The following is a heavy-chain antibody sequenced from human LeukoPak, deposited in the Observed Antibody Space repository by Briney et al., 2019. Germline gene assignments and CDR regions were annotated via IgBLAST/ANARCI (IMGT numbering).Heavy chain of an antibody. CDR3: TKEDAVAPPRYAFDV. CDR1: GFIFSDYG. J-gene: IGHJ3*01. CDR2: VSSGGTVT. D-gene: IGHD2-2*01. Sequence: GGSLRLSCAASGFIFSDYGIHWVRQAPGEGLEWVAVVSSGGTVTYYGDSVKDRFTVSRDNSKNTPYLQMNSLRVEDTAVYYCTKEDAVAPPRYAFDVWGQGTMVTVSS. V-gene: IGHV3-30*18.